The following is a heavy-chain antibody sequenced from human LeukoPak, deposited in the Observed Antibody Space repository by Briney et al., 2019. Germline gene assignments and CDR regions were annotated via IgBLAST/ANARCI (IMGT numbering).Heavy chain of an antibody. D-gene: IGHD2-2*01. CDR1: GHTSTTYA. CDR3: ARGYCSSTSCYMDV. CDR2: INAGNGNI. V-gene: IGHV1-3*01. Sequence: ASVKVSCKASGHTSTTYAIHWVRQAPGQGLEWMGWINAGNGNIKYSQTFQGRVTITGDTSASTAYMELSSLRSEDTAVYYCARGYCSSTSCYMDVWGQGTTVT. J-gene: IGHJ6*02.